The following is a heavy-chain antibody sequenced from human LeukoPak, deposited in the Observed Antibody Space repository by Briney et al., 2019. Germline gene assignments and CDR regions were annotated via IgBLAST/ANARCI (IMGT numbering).Heavy chain of an antibody. CDR1: GGSISSSSYY. Sequence: SETLSLTCTVSGGSISSSSYYWGWIRQPPGKWLEWIGSIYYSGSTYYNPSLKSRVTISVDTSKNQFSLKLSSVTAADAAVYYCARDDRRREYYFDYWGQGTLVTVSS. J-gene: IGHJ4*02. V-gene: IGHV4-39*07. CDR2: IYYSGST. CDR3: ARDDRRREYYFDY. D-gene: IGHD3-10*01.